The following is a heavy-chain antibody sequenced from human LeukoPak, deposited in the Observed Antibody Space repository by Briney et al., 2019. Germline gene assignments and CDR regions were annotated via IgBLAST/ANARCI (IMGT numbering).Heavy chain of an antibody. V-gene: IGHV3-23*01. CDR2: ISSSGGST. CDR3: AKDRGGGYSSSSTGFDY. D-gene: IGHD6-6*01. Sequence: GASLGLSCAASGFTFSSYAMSWVRQAPGKGLEWVSTISSSGGSTYYADSVKGRFTISRDNSNNTLFLQMNSLRAEDTAVFYCAKDRGGGYSSSSTGFDYWGQGTLVTVSS. J-gene: IGHJ4*02. CDR1: GFTFSSYA.